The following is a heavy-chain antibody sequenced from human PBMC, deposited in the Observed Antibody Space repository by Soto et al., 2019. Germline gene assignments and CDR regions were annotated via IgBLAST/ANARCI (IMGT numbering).Heavy chain of an antibody. CDR1: GYAFTTYG. CDR2: ISAHNGNP. Sequence: QVHLVQSGAEVKKPGASVKVSCKGSGYAFTTYGIAWVRQAPGQGLERMGWISAHNGNPNYAQKLQGRVTVPRATSTGTAYRDLRSLRSDDTAVYYCARGRDEDYWGKGALVTVSS. V-gene: IGHV1-18*01. CDR3: ARGRDEDY. J-gene: IGHJ4*02.